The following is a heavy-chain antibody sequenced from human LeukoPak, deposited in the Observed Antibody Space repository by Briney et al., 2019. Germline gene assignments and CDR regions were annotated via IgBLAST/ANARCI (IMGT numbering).Heavy chain of an antibody. Sequence: PGGSLRLSCAASGFTFSSYAMSWVRQAPGKGLEWVSAISGSGGSTYYADSVKGRFTISRDNSKNTLYLQMNSLRAEDTAVYYCARNPRITIFGVVQRRRSNDYWGQGTLVTVSS. CDR2: ISGSGGST. D-gene: IGHD3-3*01. CDR1: GFTFSSYA. J-gene: IGHJ4*02. CDR3: ARNPRITIFGVVQRRRSNDY. V-gene: IGHV3-23*01.